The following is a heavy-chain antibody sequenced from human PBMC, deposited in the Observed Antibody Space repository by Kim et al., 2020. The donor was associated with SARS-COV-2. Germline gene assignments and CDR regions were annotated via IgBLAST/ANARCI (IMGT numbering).Heavy chain of an antibody. Sequence: GGSLRLSCAASGFTFSNAWMSWVRQAPGKGLEWVGRIKSKTDGGTTDYAAPVKGRFTISRDDSKNTLYLQMNSLKTEDTAVYYCTTDRVWFGAFDIWGQGTMVTVSS. D-gene: IGHD3-10*01. CDR1: GFTFSNAW. J-gene: IGHJ3*02. CDR2: IKSKTDGGTT. CDR3: TTDRVWFGAFDI. V-gene: IGHV3-15*01.